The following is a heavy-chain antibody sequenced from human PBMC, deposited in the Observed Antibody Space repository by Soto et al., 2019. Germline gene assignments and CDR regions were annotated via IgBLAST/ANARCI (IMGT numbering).Heavy chain of an antibody. CDR3: AREEPYDSGGYYYPYNWLDP. J-gene: IGHJ5*02. CDR1: GGSISSSSYY. Sequence: QLQLQESGPGLVKPSETLSLTCTVSGGSISSSSYYWGWIRQPPGKGLEWIGSIYYSGSTYYNPSLKSRVTISVDTSKSKFSLKMGSGSAADTAVYYCAREEPYDSGGYYYPYNWLDPWGQGTLVTVSS. V-gene: IGHV4-39*02. CDR2: IYYSGST. D-gene: IGHD3-22*01.